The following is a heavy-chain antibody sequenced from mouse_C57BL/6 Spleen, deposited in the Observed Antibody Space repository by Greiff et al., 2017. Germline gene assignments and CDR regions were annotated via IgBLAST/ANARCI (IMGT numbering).Heavy chain of an antibody. D-gene: IGHD2-5*01. J-gene: IGHJ1*03. CDR2: IWTGGGT. Sequence: VKLVESGPGLVAPSQSLSITCTVSGFSLTSYAISWVRQPPGKGLEWLGVIWTGGGTNYNSALKSRLSISKDNSKSQVFLKMNSLQTDDTARYYCARRGGYYSNGYFDVWGTGTTVTVSS. V-gene: IGHV2-9-1*01. CDR1: GFSLTSYA. CDR3: ARRGGYYSNGYFDV.